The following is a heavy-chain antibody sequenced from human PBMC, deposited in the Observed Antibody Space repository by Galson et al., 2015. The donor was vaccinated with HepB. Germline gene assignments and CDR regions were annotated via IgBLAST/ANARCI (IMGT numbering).Heavy chain of an antibody. CDR2: ISGTGGNT. V-gene: IGHV3-23*01. Sequence: SLRLSCAASGFTFSSFAMSWVRQAPGKGLEWVSVISGTGGNTYYADSVKGRFTISRDNSKNTLYLQMNSLRAEDTTVYYCARDGLGYDISTGYPEYYFDYWGQGTLVTVPS. CDR3: ARDGLGYDISTGYPEYYFDY. D-gene: IGHD3-9*01. CDR1: GFTFSSFA. J-gene: IGHJ4*02.